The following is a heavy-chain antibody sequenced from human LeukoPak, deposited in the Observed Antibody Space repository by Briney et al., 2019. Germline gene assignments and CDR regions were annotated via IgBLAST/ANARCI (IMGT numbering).Heavy chain of an antibody. CDR3: ARAWATDYFDY. Sequence: SETLSLTCTVSGGSISTYYWSWIRQPPGKGLEWIGYMYYSGTINYNPSLKSRVTISVDTSKNQFSLKLSSVTAADTAMYYCARAWATDYFDYWGQGTLVTVSS. CDR2: MYYSGTI. V-gene: IGHV4-59*01. J-gene: IGHJ4*02. CDR1: GGSISTYY.